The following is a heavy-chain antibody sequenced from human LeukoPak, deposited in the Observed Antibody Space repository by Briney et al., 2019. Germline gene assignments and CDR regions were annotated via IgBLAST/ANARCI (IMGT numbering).Heavy chain of an antibody. CDR1: GYTFTGYY. Sequence: GASVTVSCKASGYTFTGYYMHWVRQAPGQGLEWMGWIDPNSGGTNYAQKFQGRVTMTRDTSISTAYMELSRLRSDDTAVYYCARELTTVTTYFDYWGQGTLVTVSS. D-gene: IGHD4-11*01. J-gene: IGHJ4*02. CDR2: IDPNSGGT. CDR3: ARELTTVTTYFDY. V-gene: IGHV1-2*02.